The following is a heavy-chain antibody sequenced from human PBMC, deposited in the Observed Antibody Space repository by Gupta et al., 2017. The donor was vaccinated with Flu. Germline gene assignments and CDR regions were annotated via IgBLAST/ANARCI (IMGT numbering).Heavy chain of an antibody. CDR2: INHSGST. D-gene: IGHD3-22*01. J-gene: IGHJ4*02. Sequence: QVQLQQWGAGLLKPSETLSLTCAVYGGSFSGYYWSWIRQPPGKGLEWIGEINHSGSTNYNPSLKSRVTISVDTSKNQFSLKLSSVTAADTAVYYCAGDSSGYYYFLRSRGQGTLVTVSS. V-gene: IGHV4-34*01. CDR1: GGSFSGYY. CDR3: AGDSSGYYYFLRS.